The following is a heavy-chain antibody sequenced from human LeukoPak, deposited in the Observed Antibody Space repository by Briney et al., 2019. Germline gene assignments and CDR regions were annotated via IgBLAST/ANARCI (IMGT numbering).Heavy chain of an antibody. CDR3: ARGRYYDSSGPSFDY. Sequence: SETLSLTCAVYGGSFSGYYWSWIRQPPGKGLEWIGEINHSGSTNYNPSLKSRVTISVDTSENQFSLKLSPVTAADTAVYYCARGRYYDSSGPSFDYWGQGTLVTVSS. D-gene: IGHD3-22*01. CDR1: GGSFSGYY. J-gene: IGHJ4*02. CDR2: INHSGST. V-gene: IGHV4-34*01.